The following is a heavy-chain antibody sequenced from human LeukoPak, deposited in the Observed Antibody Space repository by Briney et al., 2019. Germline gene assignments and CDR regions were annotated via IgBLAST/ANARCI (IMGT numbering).Heavy chain of an antibody. J-gene: IGHJ5*02. D-gene: IGHD4-11*01. CDR3: ARRVAVGNYFDP. Sequence: SETLSLTCTVSGGSISSGDYYWSWIRQPPGKGLEWIGYIYYSGSTYYNPSLKSRVTISVDTSKNQFSLKLSSVTAADTAVYYCARRVAVGNYFDPWGQGTLVTVSA. CDR1: GGSISSGDYY. V-gene: IGHV4-30-4*01. CDR2: IYYSGST.